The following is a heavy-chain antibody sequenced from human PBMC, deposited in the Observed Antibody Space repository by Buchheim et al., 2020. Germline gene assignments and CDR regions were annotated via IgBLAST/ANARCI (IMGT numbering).Heavy chain of an antibody. CDR2: INLSDGST. D-gene: IGHD6-6*01. V-gene: IGHV1-46*01. J-gene: IGHJ1*01. CDR3: ATEYSSSSVYFQH. CDR1: GYTFTNYY. Sequence: QVQVVQSGAEVKKPGASVKVSCKASGYTFTNYYIHWVRQAPGQGLEWMGIINLSDGSTSSEQKFQGRVTMTRDTSTTTVYMELTSLRSEDTAVYYCATEYSSSSVYFQHWGQGTL.